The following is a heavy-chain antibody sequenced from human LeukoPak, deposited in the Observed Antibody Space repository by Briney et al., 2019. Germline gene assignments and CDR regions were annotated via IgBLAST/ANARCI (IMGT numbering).Heavy chain of an antibody. CDR1: GFTFSSYS. Sequence: GGSLRLSCAASGFTFSSYSMNWVRQAPGKGLEWVSSISSSSSYIYYADSVKGRFTISRDNAKNSLYLQMNSLRAEDTAVYYCAKDGLRGQYSYGPGRFDYWGQGTLVTVSS. D-gene: IGHD5-18*01. V-gene: IGHV3-21*01. CDR2: ISSSSSYI. J-gene: IGHJ4*02. CDR3: AKDGLRGQYSYGPGRFDY.